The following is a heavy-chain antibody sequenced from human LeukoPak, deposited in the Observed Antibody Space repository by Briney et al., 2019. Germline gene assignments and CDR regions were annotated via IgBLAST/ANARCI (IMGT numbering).Heavy chain of an antibody. V-gene: IGHV4-30-2*02. J-gene: IGHJ4*02. D-gene: IGHD5-12*01. CDR3: ATDRGYSGYDYFDY. CDR1: GGSISSGGYY. Sequence: SETLSLTCTVSGGSISSGGYYWSWIRQPPGKGLEWIGYIYHSGSTYYNPSLKSRVTISVDTSKNQFSLKLSSVTAADTAVYYCATDRGYSGYDYFDYWGQGTLVIVSS. CDR2: IYHSGST.